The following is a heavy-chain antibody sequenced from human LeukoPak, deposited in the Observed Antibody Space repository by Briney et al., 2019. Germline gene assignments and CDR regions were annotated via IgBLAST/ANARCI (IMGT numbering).Heavy chain of an antibody. D-gene: IGHD3-10*01. Sequence: PSETLSLTCTVSGYSISSGYYGGWIRQPPGQGLEWIGSIYHSGSTYYNPSLKSRVTISVDTSKNHFSLKLSSVPAADTAVYYCARRKLLWFGELFRGSRWFDPWGQGTLVTVSS. CDR1: GYSISSGYY. V-gene: IGHV4-38-2*02. CDR3: ARRKLLWFGELFRGSRWFDP. J-gene: IGHJ5*02. CDR2: IYHSGST.